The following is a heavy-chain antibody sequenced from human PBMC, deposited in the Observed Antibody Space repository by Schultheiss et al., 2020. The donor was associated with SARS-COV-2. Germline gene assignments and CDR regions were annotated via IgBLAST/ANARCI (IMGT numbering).Heavy chain of an antibody. CDR2: ISAYNGNT. CDR3: ARAFITMVRGVPGWFDP. D-gene: IGHD3-10*01. J-gene: IGHJ5*02. V-gene: IGHV1-18*01. CDR1: GYTFTSYG. Sequence: ASVKVSCKASGYTFTSYGISWVRQAPGQGLEWMGWISAYNGNTNYAQKLQGRVTMTTDTSTSTAYMELRSLRSDDTAVYYCARAFITMVRGVPGWFDPWGQGTLVTVSS.